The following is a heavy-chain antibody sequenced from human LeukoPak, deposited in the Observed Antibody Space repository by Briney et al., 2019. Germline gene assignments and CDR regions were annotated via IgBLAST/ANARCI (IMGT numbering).Heavy chain of an antibody. CDR2: IYTSGST. CDR3: ARGNKDYDILTGYYYHFDY. D-gene: IGHD3-9*01. CDR1: GGSICSYY. J-gene: IGHJ4*02. Sequence: SETLSLTCTVSGGSICSYYWSWLRQPAGKGLEWIGRIYTSGSTNYNPSLKSRVTMSVDTSKNQFSLKLSSVTAADTAVYYCARGNKDYDILTGYYYHFDYWGQGTLVTVSS. V-gene: IGHV4-4*07.